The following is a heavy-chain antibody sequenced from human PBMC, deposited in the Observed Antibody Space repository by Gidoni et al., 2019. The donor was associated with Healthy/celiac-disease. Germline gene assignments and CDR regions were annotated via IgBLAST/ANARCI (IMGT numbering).Heavy chain of an antibody. Sequence: EVQLLESGGGLVQPGGSLRLSCAASGFTFSRYAMSWVRQAPGKGLEWVSAISGSGGSTYYADSVKGRFTISRDNSKNTLYLQMNSLRAEDTAVYYCAKGITMVRGVFVSTDLDYWGQGTLVTVSS. J-gene: IGHJ4*02. CDR1: GFTFSRYA. CDR2: ISGSGGST. D-gene: IGHD3-10*01. CDR3: AKGITMVRGVFVSTDLDY. V-gene: IGHV3-23*01.